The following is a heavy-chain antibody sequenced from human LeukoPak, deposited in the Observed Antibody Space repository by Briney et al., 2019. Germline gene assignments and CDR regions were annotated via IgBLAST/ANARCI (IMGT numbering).Heavy chain of an antibody. CDR1: GYTFTSYG. Sequence: ASVKVPCKASGYTFTSYGISWVRQAPGQGLEWVGWISAYNGNKNYAQKLQGRVTMTTDTSTSTAYMELRSLRSDDTAVYYCARGGFSGSYLDDAFDIWGQGTMVTVSS. J-gene: IGHJ3*02. CDR3: ARGGFSGSYLDDAFDI. D-gene: IGHD1-26*01. V-gene: IGHV1-18*01. CDR2: ISAYNGNK.